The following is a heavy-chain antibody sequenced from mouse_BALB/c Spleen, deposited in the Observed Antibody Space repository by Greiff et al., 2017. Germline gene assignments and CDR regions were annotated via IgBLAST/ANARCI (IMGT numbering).Heavy chain of an antibody. Sequence: EVQLQESGAELVKPGASVKLSCTASGFNIKDTYMHWVKQRPEQGLEWIGRIDPANGNTKYDPKFQGKTTITADTSSNTAYLQLSSLTSEDTAVYYCARDLTTGFDYWGQGTTLTVSS. D-gene: IGHD1-1*01. CDR1: GFNIKDTY. CDR2: IDPANGNT. V-gene: IGHV14-3*02. CDR3: ARDLTTGFDY. J-gene: IGHJ2*01.